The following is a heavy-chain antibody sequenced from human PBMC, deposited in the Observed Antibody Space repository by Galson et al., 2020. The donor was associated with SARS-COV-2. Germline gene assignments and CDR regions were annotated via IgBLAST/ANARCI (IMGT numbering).Heavy chain of an antibody. J-gene: IGHJ4*02. D-gene: IGHD2-21*01. Sequence: QPGGSLRLSCAASGFTFSGSAVHWVRQASGKGLEWVGRMRSKAHGYATAYAASVNGRFTISRDDSKNTAYLQMNSLKTEDTAVYYCTSVDCGGDCYGQGTLVTVSS. CDR3: TSVDCGGDC. CDR2: MRSKAHGYAT. V-gene: IGHV3-73*01. CDR1: GFTFSGSA.